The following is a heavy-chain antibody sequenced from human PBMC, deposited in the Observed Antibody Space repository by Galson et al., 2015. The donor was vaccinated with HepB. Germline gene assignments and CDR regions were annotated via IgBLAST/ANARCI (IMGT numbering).Heavy chain of an antibody. Sequence: SLRLSCAASGFTFSSYAMHWVRQAPGKGLEWVAVISYDGSNKYYADSVKGRFTISRDNSKNTLYLQMNSLRAEDTAVYYCASLLTGEEGDFDYWGQGTLVTVSS. CDR3: ASLLTGEEGDFDY. V-gene: IGHV3-30*04. J-gene: IGHJ4*02. CDR1: GFTFSSYA. D-gene: IGHD7-27*01. CDR2: ISYDGSNK.